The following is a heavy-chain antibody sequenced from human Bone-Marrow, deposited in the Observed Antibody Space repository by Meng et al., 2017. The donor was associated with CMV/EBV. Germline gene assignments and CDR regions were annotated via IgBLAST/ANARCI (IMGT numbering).Heavy chain of an antibody. CDR3: AREGYCSSTSCYGHGMDV. D-gene: IGHD2-2*01. V-gene: IGHV3-21*01. CDR2: ISSSSSYI. Sequence: GESLKISFAASGFTFSSYSMNWVRQAPGKGLEWVSSISSSSSYIYYADSVKGRFTISRDNAKNSLYLQMNSLRAEDTAVYYCAREGYCSSTSCYGHGMDVWGQGTTVTVSS. CDR1: GFTFSSYS. J-gene: IGHJ6*02.